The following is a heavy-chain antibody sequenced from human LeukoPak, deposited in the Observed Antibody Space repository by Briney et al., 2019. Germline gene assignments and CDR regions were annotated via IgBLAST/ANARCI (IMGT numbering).Heavy chain of an antibody. D-gene: IGHD2-21*02. CDR3: ARDAGYCGGDCYSRFLDY. J-gene: IGHJ4*02. V-gene: IGHV4-59*01. CDR2: IYYSGST. CDR1: GGSISSYY. Sequence: SETLSLTCTVSGGSISSYYWSWIRQPPGKGLEWIGYIYYSGSTNYNPSLKSRVTISVDTSKNQFSLKLSSVTAADTAVYYCARDAGYCGGDCYSRFLDYWGQGTLVTVSS.